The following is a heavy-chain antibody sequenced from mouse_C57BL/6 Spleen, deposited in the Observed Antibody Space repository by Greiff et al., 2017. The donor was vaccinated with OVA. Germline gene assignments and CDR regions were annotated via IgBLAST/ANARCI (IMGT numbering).Heavy chain of an antibody. CDR2: IYPRSGNT. V-gene: IGHV1-81*01. J-gene: IGHJ4*01. Sequence: QVQLQQSGAELARPGASVKLSCKASGYTFTSYGISWVKQRTGQGLEWIGEIYPRSGNTYYNEKFKGKATLTADKSSSTAYTELRSLTSEDSAVYFCARGSTMVTTEAMDYWGQGTSVTVSS. CDR1: GYTFTSYG. CDR3: ARGSTMVTTEAMDY. D-gene: IGHD2-2*01.